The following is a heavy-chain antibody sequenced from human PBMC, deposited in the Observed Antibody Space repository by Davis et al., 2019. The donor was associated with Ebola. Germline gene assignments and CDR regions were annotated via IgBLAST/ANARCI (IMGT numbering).Heavy chain of an antibody. V-gene: IGHV3-74*03. CDR2: ISPDGSDT. CDR3: VRDGAGTTPYDH. Sequence: PGRSLRLSCAPSRFSLINFWMNWVRRPPGKGLVWVSHISPDGSDTKYVDSVKGRFTVSRDNANNTLYLQMHSLRAEDTAMYYCVRDGAGTTPYDHWGRGTLVTVSS. CDR1: RFSLINFW. J-gene: IGHJ4*02. D-gene: IGHD3-10*01.